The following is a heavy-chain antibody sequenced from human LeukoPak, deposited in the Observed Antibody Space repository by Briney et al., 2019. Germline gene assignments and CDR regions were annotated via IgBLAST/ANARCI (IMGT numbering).Heavy chain of an antibody. D-gene: IGHD2-2*01. CDR3: ASGSTSTYDF. V-gene: IGHV1-8*02. Sequence: ASVKVSCKASGYTFTGYYMHWVRQAPGQGLEWMGWMNPNTGNTGYAQKFQGRVTMTRDTSISTAYMELSGLTSEDTAVYFCASGSTSTYDFWGHGTMVTVSS. CDR1: GYTFTGYY. J-gene: IGHJ4*01. CDR2: MNPNTGNT.